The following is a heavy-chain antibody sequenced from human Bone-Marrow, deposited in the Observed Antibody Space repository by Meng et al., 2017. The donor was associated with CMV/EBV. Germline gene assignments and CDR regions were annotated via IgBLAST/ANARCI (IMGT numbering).Heavy chain of an antibody. J-gene: IGHJ4*02. D-gene: IGHD6-13*01. Sequence: ASVKVSCKASGYTFTGYYMHWVRQAPGQGLEWMGWINPNSGGTNYAQKFQGRVTMTRDTSISTAYMELSRLRSDDTAVYYCARARKTRGIAAAAAVFDYWGQGTRVTVSS. CDR2: INPNSGGT. V-gene: IGHV1-2*02. CDR1: GYTFTGYY. CDR3: ARARKTRGIAAAAAVFDY.